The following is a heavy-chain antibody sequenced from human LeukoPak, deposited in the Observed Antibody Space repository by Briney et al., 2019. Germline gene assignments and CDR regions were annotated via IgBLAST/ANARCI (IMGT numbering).Heavy chain of an antibody. J-gene: IGHJ3*02. V-gene: IGHV3-48*03. Sequence: GGSLRLSCAASGFTFSSYEMNWVRQAPGKGLEWVSYISSSGSTIYYADSVKGRFTISRDNAKNSLYLQMNSLRAEDTAVYYCARPTRAEYFAGFDIWGQGTMVTVSS. D-gene: IGHD2/OR15-2a*01. CDR2: ISSSGSTI. CDR3: ARPTRAEYFAGFDI. CDR1: GFTFSSYE.